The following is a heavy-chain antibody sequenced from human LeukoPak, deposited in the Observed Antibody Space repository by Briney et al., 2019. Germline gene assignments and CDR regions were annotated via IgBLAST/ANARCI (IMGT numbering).Heavy chain of an antibody. CDR1: GGSISSGGYY. Sequence: QTLSLTCTVSGGSISSGGYYWSWIRQHPGKGLEWIGYIYYSGSTCYNPSLKSRVTISVDTSKNQFSLKLSSVTAADTAVYYCARAPIVVVTAGAFDIWGQGTMVTVSS. CDR3: ARAPIVVVTAGAFDI. D-gene: IGHD2-21*02. V-gene: IGHV4-31*03. CDR2: IYYSGST. J-gene: IGHJ3*02.